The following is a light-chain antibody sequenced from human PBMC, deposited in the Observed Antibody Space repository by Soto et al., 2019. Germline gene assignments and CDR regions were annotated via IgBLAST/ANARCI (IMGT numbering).Light chain of an antibody. Sequence: QSALTQPPSASGSPGQSVTISCAGSSSDIGLYNYVSWYQHHPGKAPKLIIYEVSKRPSGVPDRFSGSKSGNTASLTVSGLQDEDEADYDCSSYAGDINFDVFGGGTKVTVL. J-gene: IGLJ3*02. V-gene: IGLV2-8*01. CDR1: SSDIGLYNY. CDR2: EVS. CDR3: SSYAGDINFDV.